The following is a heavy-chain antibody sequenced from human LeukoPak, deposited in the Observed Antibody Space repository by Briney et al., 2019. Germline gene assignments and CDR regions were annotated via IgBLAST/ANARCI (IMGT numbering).Heavy chain of an antibody. Sequence: SETLSLTCTVSGGFISSFYCSWIRQPPGKGLEWIGYIYYSGTTNYNPSLKSRVTISSDTSKNQFSLRLSSVTAVDTAVYYCARGTVDTVIDNWGQGTLVIVSS. V-gene: IGHV4-59*08. D-gene: IGHD5-18*01. CDR2: IYYSGTT. CDR1: GGFISSFY. J-gene: IGHJ4*02. CDR3: ARGTVDTVIDN.